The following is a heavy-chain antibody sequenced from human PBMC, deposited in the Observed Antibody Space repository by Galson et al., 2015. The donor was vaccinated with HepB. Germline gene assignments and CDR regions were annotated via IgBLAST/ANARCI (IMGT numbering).Heavy chain of an antibody. V-gene: IGHV3-48*01. D-gene: IGHD6-13*01. CDR1: GFTFTSYS. CDR3: AREGIAAAGTREHYFDY. CDR2: ISSSSSTI. J-gene: IGHJ4*02. Sequence: SLRLSCAASGFTFTSYSMNWVRQAPGKGLEWVSYISSSSSTIYYAGSVKGRFTISRDNAKNSLYLQMNSLRAEDTAVYYCAREGIAAAGTREHYFDYWGQGTLVTVSS.